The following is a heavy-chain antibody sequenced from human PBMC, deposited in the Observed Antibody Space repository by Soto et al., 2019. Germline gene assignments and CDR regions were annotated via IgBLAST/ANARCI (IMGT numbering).Heavy chain of an antibody. Sequence: SVKVCCKASGGTFSSYAISWVRQAPGQGLEWMGGIIPIFGTANYAQKFQGRVTITADESTSTAYMELSSLRSEDTAVYYCARDGNYYDSSGYFLPSFDYWGQGTLVTVSS. CDR2: IIPIFGTA. J-gene: IGHJ4*02. D-gene: IGHD3-22*01. CDR1: GGTFSSYA. CDR3: ARDGNYYDSSGYFLPSFDY. V-gene: IGHV1-69*13.